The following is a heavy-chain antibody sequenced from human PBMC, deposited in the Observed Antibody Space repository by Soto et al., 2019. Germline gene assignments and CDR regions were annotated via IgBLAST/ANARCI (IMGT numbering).Heavy chain of an antibody. CDR2: IYYNGNT. CDR1: GGSIISAGYY. Sequence: SQTLPLTCTVSGGSIISAGYYWSWIRQHPGKGLEWIGYIYYNGNTHYNPSLKSRVIISVDTSKNQFSLKLSSVTAADTAMSCCARDGGGTEREDAFDIWGQGTLVNVSS. CDR3: ARDGGGTEREDAFDI. D-gene: IGHD6-25*01. J-gene: IGHJ3*02. V-gene: IGHV4-31*03.